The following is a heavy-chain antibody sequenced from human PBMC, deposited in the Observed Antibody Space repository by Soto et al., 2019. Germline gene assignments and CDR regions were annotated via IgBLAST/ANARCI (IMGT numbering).Heavy chain of an antibody. J-gene: IGHJ4*02. CDR1: GDSISSSSYY. CDR3: ASGEGYCSSTSCYAPFDY. CDR2: IYYSGST. D-gene: IGHD2-2*01. V-gene: IGHV4-39*01. Sequence: SETLSLTCTVSGDSISSSSYYWGWIRQPPGKGLEWIGSIYYSGSTYYNPSLKSRVTISVDTSKNQFSLKLSSVTAADTAVYYCASGEGYCSSTSCYAPFDYWGQGTLVTVSS.